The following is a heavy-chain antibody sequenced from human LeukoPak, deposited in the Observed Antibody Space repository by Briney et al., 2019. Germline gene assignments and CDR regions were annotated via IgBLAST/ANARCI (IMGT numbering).Heavy chain of an antibody. CDR3: ARSRPAAAGRVYFDY. J-gene: IGHJ4*02. V-gene: IGHV1-18*01. CDR1: GGTFSSYA. Sequence: ASVKVSCKASGGTFSSYAISWARQAPGQGLEWMGWISAYNGNTNYAQKLQGRVTMTTDTSTSTAYMELRSLRSDDTAVYYCARSRPAAAGRVYFDYWGQGTLVTVSS. D-gene: IGHD6-13*01. CDR2: ISAYNGNT.